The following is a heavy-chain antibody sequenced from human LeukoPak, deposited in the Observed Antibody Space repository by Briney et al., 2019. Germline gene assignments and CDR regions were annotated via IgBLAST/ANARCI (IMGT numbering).Heavy chain of an antibody. CDR1: GYSFSNYS. D-gene: IGHD3-22*01. V-gene: IGHV5-51*01. J-gene: IGHJ5*02. CDR2: IFPSDTDT. Sequence: LGESLQMSCKGSGYSFSNYSIAWVRQMPGKGLEWMGIIFPSDTDTKYSPSFQGQVTISADKSINTAYLQWSSLTASDTAIYYCARLTDYYDSSGYYRNYNWFDPWGQGTLVTVSS. CDR3: ARLTDYYDSSGYYRNYNWFDP.